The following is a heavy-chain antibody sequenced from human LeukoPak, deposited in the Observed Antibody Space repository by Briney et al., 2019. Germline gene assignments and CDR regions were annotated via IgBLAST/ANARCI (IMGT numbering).Heavy chain of an antibody. D-gene: IGHD1-26*01. CDR1: GGTFSSYA. CDR3: AREGGGSYFDY. CDR2: IIPILGIA. J-gene: IGHJ4*02. Sequence: SVKVSCKASGGTFSSYAISWVRQAPGQGLEWMGRIIPILGIANYAQKFQGRVTITADKSTSTAYMELSSLRSEDTAVYYCAREGGGSYFDYWGQGTLVTVSS. V-gene: IGHV1-69*04.